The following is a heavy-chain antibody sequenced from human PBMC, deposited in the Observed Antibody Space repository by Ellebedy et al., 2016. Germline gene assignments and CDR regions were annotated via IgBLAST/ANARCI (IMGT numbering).Heavy chain of an antibody. CDR2: ISYDGNNR. CDR3: SRGKGYCANGVCYSTYYFDY. D-gene: IGHD2-8*01. J-gene: IGHJ4*02. CDR1: GFTFSSYS. V-gene: IGHV3-30*03. Sequence: GESLKISCAASGFTFSSYSMHWVRQAPGKGLEWVAAISYDGNNRYYADSVKGRFTISRDNSKNSLYLQMNSLRAEDTAVYYCSRGKGYCANGVCYSTYYFDYWGQGTLVTVSS.